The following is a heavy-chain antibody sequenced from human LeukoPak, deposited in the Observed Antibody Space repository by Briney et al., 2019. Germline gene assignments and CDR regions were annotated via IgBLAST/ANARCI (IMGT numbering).Heavy chain of an antibody. CDR3: ARGPFRGGTH. J-gene: IGHJ4*02. D-gene: IGHD3-16*01. Sequence: ASVKVSCKASGGTFSSYAISWVRQAPGQGLEWMGGIIPIFGTANYAQKFQGRVTITTDESTSTAYMELSSLRSEDTAVYYCARGPFRGGTHWGQGTLVTVSS. V-gene: IGHV1-69*05. CDR1: GGTFSSYA. CDR2: IIPIFGTA.